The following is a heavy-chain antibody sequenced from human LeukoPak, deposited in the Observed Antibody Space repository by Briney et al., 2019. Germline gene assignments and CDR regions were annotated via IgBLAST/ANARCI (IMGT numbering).Heavy chain of an antibody. D-gene: IGHD6-6*01. V-gene: IGHV3-9*01. CDR1: GFTFDDYA. Sequence: QPGGSLRLSCAASGFTFDDYAMHWVRQAPGKGLEWVSGISWNSGSIHYADSVKGRFTISRDSAKNSLYLQMNSLRAEDTALYYCAKDLSSFVGPDVGAFDIWGQGTMVTVSS. J-gene: IGHJ3*02. CDR2: ISWNSGSI. CDR3: AKDLSSFVGPDVGAFDI.